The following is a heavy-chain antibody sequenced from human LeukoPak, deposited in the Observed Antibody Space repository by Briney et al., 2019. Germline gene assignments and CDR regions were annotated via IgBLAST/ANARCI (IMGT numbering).Heavy chain of an antibody. CDR2: INTDSSDI. V-gene: IGHV3-48*04. Sequence: PPGGSLRLSCAASGFTFSRYAMNWVRQAPGKGLEWVSYINTDSSDIHYAGSVKGRFTISRDNARNTLYLQLSSLRAEDSGVYYCARDTFQPGLIDSWGQGTLVTVSS. CDR1: GFTFSRYA. CDR3: ARDTFQPGLIDS. J-gene: IGHJ4*02. D-gene: IGHD2-2*01.